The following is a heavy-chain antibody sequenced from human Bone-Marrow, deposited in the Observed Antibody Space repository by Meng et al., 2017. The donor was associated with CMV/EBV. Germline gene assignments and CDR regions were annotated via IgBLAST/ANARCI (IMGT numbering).Heavy chain of an antibody. CDR1: GGSISSNNYY. J-gene: IGHJ4*02. V-gene: IGHV4-39*07. D-gene: IGHD2-2*01. Sequence: GSLRLSCTVSGGSISSNNYYWGWIRQPPGRGLEWIGSVYFNANTYYSPSLKSRVTLSVETSKNQLSLKMSSVTAADTAVYYCARGWGSTSCYSFWGQGTVVTVSS. CDR3: ARGWGSTSCYSF. CDR2: VYFNANT.